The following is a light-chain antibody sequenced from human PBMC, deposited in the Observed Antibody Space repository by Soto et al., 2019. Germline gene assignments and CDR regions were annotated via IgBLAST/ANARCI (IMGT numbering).Light chain of an antibody. CDR3: QQYGSSPIT. J-gene: IGKJ5*01. Sequence: EIVLTQSPGTLSLSPGERSTLAFRASQSVSSNLAWYQQKPGQAPRLLIYGASSRATGIPDRFSGSGSGTDFTLTISRLEPEDFAVYYCQQYGSSPITFGQGTRLEIK. V-gene: IGKV3-20*01. CDR1: QSVSSN. CDR2: GAS.